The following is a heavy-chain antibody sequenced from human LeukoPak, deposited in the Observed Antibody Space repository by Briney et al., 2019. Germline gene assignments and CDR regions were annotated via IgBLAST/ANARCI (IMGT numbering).Heavy chain of an antibody. Sequence: TLSLTCTVSGGSISTGGYYWSWIRQHPGKGLEWIAYIYYSGSTYYNPSLKSRVTISVDTSKNQFSLKLSSVTAADTAVYYCARFHTSGYYRHFDFWGQGTLVTVSS. CDR2: IYYSGST. V-gene: IGHV4-31*03. J-gene: IGHJ4*02. D-gene: IGHD3-22*01. CDR3: ARFHTSGYYRHFDF. CDR1: GGSISTGGYY.